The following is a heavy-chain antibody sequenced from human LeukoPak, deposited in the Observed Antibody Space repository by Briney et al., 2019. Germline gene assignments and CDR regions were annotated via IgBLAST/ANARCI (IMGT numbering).Heavy chain of an antibody. Sequence: KFQGRVTITRDTSASTAYMELSSLRSEDTAVYYCARATRSSSSYFDYWGQGTLVTVSS. V-gene: IGHV1-3*01. CDR3: ARATRSSSSYFDY. D-gene: IGHD6-6*01. J-gene: IGHJ4*02.